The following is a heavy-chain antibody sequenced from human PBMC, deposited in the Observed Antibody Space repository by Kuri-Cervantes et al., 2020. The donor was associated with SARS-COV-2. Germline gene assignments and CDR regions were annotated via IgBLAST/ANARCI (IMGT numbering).Heavy chain of an antibody. V-gene: IGHV3-74*01. CDR2: INSDGSST. D-gene: IGHD7-27*01. Sequence: GGSLRLSCAASGFTFSSYWMHWVRQAPGKGLVWVSRINSDGSSTSYADSVKGRFTISRDNAKNTLYLQMNSLRAEDTAVYYCAGLPNLGFLLDYWGQGTLVTVSS. CDR3: AGLPNLGFLLDY. CDR1: GFTFSSYW. J-gene: IGHJ4*02.